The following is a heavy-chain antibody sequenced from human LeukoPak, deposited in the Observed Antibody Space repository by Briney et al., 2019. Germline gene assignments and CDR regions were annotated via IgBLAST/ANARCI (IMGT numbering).Heavy chain of an antibody. Sequence: KPSETLSLTCAVYGVSFSGYYWSWIRPPPGKGLEWIGEINHSGSTNYNPSLKSRVTISVDTSKNQFSLKLSSVTAADTAVYYCARGPYYGDSSDNWFDPWGQGTLVTVSS. V-gene: IGHV4-34*01. CDR1: GVSFSGYY. CDR3: ARGPYYGDSSDNWFDP. J-gene: IGHJ5*02. D-gene: IGHD4-17*01. CDR2: INHSGST.